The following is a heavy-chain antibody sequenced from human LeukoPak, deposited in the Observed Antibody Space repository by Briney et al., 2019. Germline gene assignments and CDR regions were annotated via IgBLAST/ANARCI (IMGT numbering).Heavy chain of an antibody. J-gene: IGHJ3*02. Sequence: ASVKVSCKASGYTFASYGISWVRQAPGQGLEWMGWISAYNGNTNYAQKLQGRVTMTTDTSTSTAYMELRSLRSDDTAVYYCARNLPLGYCSSTSCHDAFDIWGQGTMVTVSS. D-gene: IGHD2-2*01. V-gene: IGHV1-18*01. CDR2: ISAYNGNT. CDR3: ARNLPLGYCSSTSCHDAFDI. CDR1: GYTFASYG.